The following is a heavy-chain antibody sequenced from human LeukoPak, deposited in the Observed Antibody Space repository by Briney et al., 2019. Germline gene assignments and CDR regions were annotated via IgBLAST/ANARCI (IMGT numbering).Heavy chain of an antibody. CDR3: TRLPYGDHDGVDY. CDR1: GFTFSGSA. J-gene: IGHJ4*02. CDR2: IRSKANSYAT. Sequence: GGSLRLSCAASGFTFSGSAMHWVRQASGKGLEWVGRIRSKANSYATAYAASVKGRFTISRDDSKNTAYLQMNSLKTEDTAVYYCTRLPYGDHDGVDYWGQGTLVTVSS. D-gene: IGHD4-17*01. V-gene: IGHV3-73*01.